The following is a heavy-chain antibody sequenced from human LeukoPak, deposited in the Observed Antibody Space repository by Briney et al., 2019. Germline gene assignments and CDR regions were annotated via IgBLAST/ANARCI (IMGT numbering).Heavy chain of an antibody. V-gene: IGHV3-33*01. J-gene: IGHJ4*02. D-gene: IGHD6-19*01. CDR3: ARDHHSSGWYWDFDY. CDR2: IWNDGSNK. Sequence: GGSLRLSCAASGFTLSSYGMHWVRQAPGKGLEWVALIWNDGSNKGYADSVKGRFTISRDNSKNTLYLQMNSLRAEDTAVYYCARDHHSSGWYWDFDYWGQGTLVTVSS. CDR1: GFTLSSYG.